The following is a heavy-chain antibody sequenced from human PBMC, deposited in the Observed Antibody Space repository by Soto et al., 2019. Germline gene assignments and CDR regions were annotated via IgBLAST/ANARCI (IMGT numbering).Heavy chain of an antibody. J-gene: IGHJ5*02. D-gene: IGHD3-16*02. CDR1: GYTFTNYG. CDR2: ISTNSGHT. CDR3: AREEYRQVDH. Sequence: QVQLVQSGTGVKKPGASVKVSCKASGYTFTNYGITWVRPAPGQGPAWMGWISTNSGHTDYAQKFRDRVTMTTDRSTNTAYMDLRSLRSDDTAVYYCAREEYRQVDHWGQGTLVTVSS. V-gene: IGHV1-18*04.